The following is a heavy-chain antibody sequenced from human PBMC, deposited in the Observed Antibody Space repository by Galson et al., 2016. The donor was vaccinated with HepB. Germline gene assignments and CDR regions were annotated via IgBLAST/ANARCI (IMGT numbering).Heavy chain of an antibody. Sequence: SETLSLTCSVSGDSISSRAYHWGWIRQPPGKGLEWIGSIYYIGTTYYNPSLKSRVSISVDTSKSQFSLTLNSMTAADTAVYYCSRQTYDYYVWGSYNSFDFWGQGTVVTFAS. CDR3: SRQTYDYYVWGSYNSFDF. V-gene: IGHV4-39*01. CDR2: IYYIGTT. J-gene: IGHJ4*02. D-gene: IGHD3-16*01. CDR1: GDSISSRAYH.